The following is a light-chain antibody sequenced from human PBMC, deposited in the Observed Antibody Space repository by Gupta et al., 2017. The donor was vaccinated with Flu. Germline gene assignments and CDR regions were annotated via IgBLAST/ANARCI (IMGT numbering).Light chain of an antibody. CDR3: QHFGSSLYT. J-gene: IGKJ2*01. CDR1: QGVSSAY. CDR2: SAT. Sequence: EIVLTLSPGTLSLSPGERATLSCRASQGVSSAYLAWYQQKPDQSPRLLIYSATSSAAGIPDRFSGSGSRTDFTHTISRLEPEDGAVYYCQHFGSSLYTFGQGTKVEIK. V-gene: IGKV3-20*01.